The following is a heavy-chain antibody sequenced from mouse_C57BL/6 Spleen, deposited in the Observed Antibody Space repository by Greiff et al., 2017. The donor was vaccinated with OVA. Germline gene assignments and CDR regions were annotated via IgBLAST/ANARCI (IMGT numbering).Heavy chain of an antibody. D-gene: IGHD1-1*02. CDR3: ARSGLWSLDY. CDR1: GYAFSSSW. V-gene: IGHV1-82*01. CDR2: IYPGDGDT. Sequence: QVQLQQSGPELVKPGASVKISCKASGYAFSSSWMNWVKQRPGKGLEWIGRIYPGDGDTNYNGKFKGKATLTADKSSSTAYMQLSSLTSEDAAVYFGARSGLWSLDYWGQGTTLTVSS. J-gene: IGHJ2*01.